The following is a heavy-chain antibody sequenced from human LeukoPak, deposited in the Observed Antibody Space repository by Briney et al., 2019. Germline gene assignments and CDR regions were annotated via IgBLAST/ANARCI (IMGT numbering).Heavy chain of an antibody. Sequence: PGRSLRLSCAASGFTFDNYAMHWVRQAPGKSLEWVSGISWNSNNIQYADSVKGRFTISRDNAKNSLYVAMHSLRTEDTALYYCAKPRVGVAGAFDLWGQGTMVIVSS. V-gene: IGHV3-9*01. CDR1: GFTFDNYA. CDR2: ISWNSNNI. D-gene: IGHD2-15*01. J-gene: IGHJ3*01. CDR3: AKPRVGVAGAFDL.